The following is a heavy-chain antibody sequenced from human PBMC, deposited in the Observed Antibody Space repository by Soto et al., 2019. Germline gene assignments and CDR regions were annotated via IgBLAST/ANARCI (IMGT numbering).Heavy chain of an antibody. CDR1: GFTFSSYA. CDR3: AKDISGSYYDFDY. J-gene: IGHJ4*02. V-gene: IGHV3-23*01. D-gene: IGHD1-26*01. Sequence: GVSLRLSCAASGFTFSSYAMSLVRQAPGKGLEWVSVISGSGGNTYYADSGKGRFTISRDNSKNTLYLQMNSLRAEDTAVYYCAKDISGSYYDFDYGGQGTLVTVS. CDR2: ISGSGGNT.